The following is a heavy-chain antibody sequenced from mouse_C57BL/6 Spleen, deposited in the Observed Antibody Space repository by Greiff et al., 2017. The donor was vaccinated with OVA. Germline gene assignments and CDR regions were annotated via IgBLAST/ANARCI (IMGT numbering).Heavy chain of an antibody. V-gene: IGHV1-76*01. J-gene: IGHJ2*01. CDR1: GYTFTDYY. CDR3: ARGGVGAYFDY. D-gene: IGHD3-1*01. Sequence: QVQLQQSGAELVRPGASVKLSCKASGYTFTDYYINWVKQRPGQGLEWIARIYPGSGNTYYNEKFKGKATLTAEKSSSTAYMQLSSLTSEDSAVYFCARGGVGAYFDYWGQGTTLTVSS. CDR2: IYPGSGNT.